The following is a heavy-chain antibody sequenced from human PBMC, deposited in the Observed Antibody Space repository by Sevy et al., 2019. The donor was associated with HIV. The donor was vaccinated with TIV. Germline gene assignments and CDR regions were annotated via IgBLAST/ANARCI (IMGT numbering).Heavy chain of an antibody. V-gene: IGHV1-18*01. J-gene: IGHJ4*02. D-gene: IGHD1-26*01. CDR3: ARGRGWELPWHLDY. CDR1: GYTFTSSG. CDR2: ISGYNGNT. Sequence: ASVKVSCKASGYTFTSSGISWLRQAPGQGLEWMGWISGYNGNTNYAQKLQGRVTMTTDTSTSTAYMELRSLRSDDTAVYYCARGRGWELPWHLDYWGQGTLVTVSS.